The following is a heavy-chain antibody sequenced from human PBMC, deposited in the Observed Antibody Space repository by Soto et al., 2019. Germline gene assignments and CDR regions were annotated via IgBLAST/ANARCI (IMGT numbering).Heavy chain of an antibody. Sequence: GGSLRLSCAASGFTFSNYAMSWVRQAPGKGLEWVSAISGSGSNTYYADSVKGRFTISRDNSKNTLNVQMNTLRDEDTDVYYCAKVDREGALGGSDYWGQGSLVTVSS. D-gene: IGHD1-26*01. J-gene: IGHJ4*02. CDR3: AKVDREGALGGSDY. CDR2: ISGSGSNT. CDR1: GFTFSNYA. V-gene: IGHV3-23*01.